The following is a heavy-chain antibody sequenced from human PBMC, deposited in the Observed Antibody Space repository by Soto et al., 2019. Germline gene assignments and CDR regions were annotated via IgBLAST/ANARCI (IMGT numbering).Heavy chain of an antibody. J-gene: IGHJ4*02. D-gene: IGHD6-13*01. V-gene: IGHV4-59*01. CDR3: ARDNHGAAAGKGLDY. Sequence: QVQLQESGPGLVKPSETLSLTCTVSGGSISSYYWSWIRQPPGKGLEWIGYIYYSGSTNYNPSLKSRVTISVDTSKNQFSLKRSSVTAADTAVYYCARDNHGAAAGKGLDYWGQGTLFTVSS. CDR2: IYYSGST. CDR1: GGSISSYY.